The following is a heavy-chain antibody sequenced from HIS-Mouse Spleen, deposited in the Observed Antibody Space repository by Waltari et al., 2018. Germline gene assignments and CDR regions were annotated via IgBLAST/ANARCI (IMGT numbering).Heavy chain of an antibody. D-gene: IGHD6-13*01. V-gene: IGHV4-39*07. J-gene: IGHJ2*01. CDR3: AREIPYSSSWYDWYFDL. CDR1: GGSIRSSSYY. CDR2: IYSSGST. Sequence: QLQLQESGPGLVKPSETLSLTCTVSGGSIRSSSYYWGWIRQPPGKGLEWIGSIYSSGSTYYNPSLKSRVTISVDTSKNQFSLKLSSVPAADTAVYYCAREIPYSSSWYDWYFDLWGRGTLVTVSS.